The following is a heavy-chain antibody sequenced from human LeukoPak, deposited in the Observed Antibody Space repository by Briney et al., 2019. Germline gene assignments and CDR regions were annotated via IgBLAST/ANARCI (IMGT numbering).Heavy chain of an antibody. CDR2: IYTSGST. CDR3: ARGFYGDYEDYFDY. CDR1: GVSISSYY. D-gene: IGHD4-17*01. V-gene: IGHV4-4*07. J-gene: IGHJ4*02. Sequence: QSSEALSLXCTVSGVSISSYYWSWIRQPAGKGLECIGRIYTSGSTNYNPSLKSRVTMSVDTSKNQFSLKLSSVTAADTAVYYCARGFYGDYEDYFDYWGQGTLVTVSS.